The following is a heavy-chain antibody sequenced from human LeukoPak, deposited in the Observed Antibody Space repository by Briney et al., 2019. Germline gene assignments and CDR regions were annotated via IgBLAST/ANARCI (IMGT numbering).Heavy chain of an antibody. CDR1: GFTFSSYE. J-gene: IGHJ4*02. V-gene: IGHV3-23*01. CDR3: AKDKYSSGWHYDY. D-gene: IGHD6-19*01. CDR2: ISGSGDST. Sequence: PGGSLRLSCAASGFTFSSYEMNWVRQAPGKGLEWVSGISGSGDSTYSADSVKGRFTVSRDNSKNTLYLQMISLRAEDTAVYYCAKDKYSSGWHYDYWGQGTLVTVSS.